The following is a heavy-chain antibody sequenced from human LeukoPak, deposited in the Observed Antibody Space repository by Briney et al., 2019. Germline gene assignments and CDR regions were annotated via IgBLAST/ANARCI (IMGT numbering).Heavy chain of an antibody. CDR3: ASKNPYDFWSGYLEDY. D-gene: IGHD3-3*01. J-gene: IGHJ4*02. V-gene: IGHV4-39*01. CDR1: GGSISSSSYY. Sequence: PSETLSLTCTVSGGSISSSSYYWGWIRQSPGKGLEWIGSIYYSGSTYYNPSLKSRVTISVDTSKNQFSLKLSSVTAADTAVYYCASKNPYDFWSGYLEDYWGQGTIVTVSS. CDR2: IYYSGST.